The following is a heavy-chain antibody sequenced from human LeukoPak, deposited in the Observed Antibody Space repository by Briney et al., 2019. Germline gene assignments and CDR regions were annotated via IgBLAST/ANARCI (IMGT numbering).Heavy chain of an antibody. Sequence: GGPLRLSCAASGFAFSDFYMFWIRQAPGKGLEWISYISNSGSTLYYADSVKGRFTISRDNDKNLLYLQMNSLRADDTAVYYCARDVLGSYDYWGQGTLVTVSS. V-gene: IGHV3-11*01. CDR1: GFAFSDFY. D-gene: IGHD3-16*01. J-gene: IGHJ4*02. CDR3: ARDVLGSYDY. CDR2: ISNSGSTL.